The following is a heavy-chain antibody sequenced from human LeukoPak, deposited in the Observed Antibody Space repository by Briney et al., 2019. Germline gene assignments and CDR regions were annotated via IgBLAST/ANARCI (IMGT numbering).Heavy chain of an antibody. CDR1: GFTFSSYS. CDR2: ISSSSSYI. Sequence: GGSLRLSCAASGFTFSSYSMNWVRQAPGKGLEWVSSISSSSSYIYYADSVKGRFTISRDNSKNTLYLQMNGLRAEDTGLYYCARAIGSWGYNNLDYWGQGTLVTVSS. CDR3: ARAIGSWGYNNLDY. V-gene: IGHV3-21*01. D-gene: IGHD5-24*01. J-gene: IGHJ4*02.